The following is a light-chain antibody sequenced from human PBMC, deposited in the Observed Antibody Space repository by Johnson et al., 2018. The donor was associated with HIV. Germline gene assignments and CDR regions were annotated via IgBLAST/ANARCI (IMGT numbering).Light chain of an antibody. CDR2: ENN. CDR1: SSNIGNNY. Sequence: VLTQPPSVSAAPGQKVTISCSGSSSNIGNNYVSWYQQLPGTAPKLLIYENNKRPSGIPDRFSGSKSGTSATLGITGLQTGDEADYYCGTWDSSLSAGVYGTGTKVTV. CDR3: GTWDSSLSAGV. J-gene: IGLJ1*01. V-gene: IGLV1-51*02.